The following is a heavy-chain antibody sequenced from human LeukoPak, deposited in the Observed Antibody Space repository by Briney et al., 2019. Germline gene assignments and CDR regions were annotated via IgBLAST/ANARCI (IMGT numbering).Heavy chain of an antibody. D-gene: IGHD3-16*01. CDR2: IYSSGST. J-gene: IGHJ3*02. CDR1: GGSISSYY. V-gene: IGHV4-59*01. Sequence: SSETLSLTCTVSGGSISSYYWSWIRQPPGKGLEWIGYIYSSGSTNYNPSLKSRVTISVDTSKNQFSLKLSSVTAADTAVYYCARDLGTAFDIWDQGTMVTVSS. CDR3: ARDLGTAFDI.